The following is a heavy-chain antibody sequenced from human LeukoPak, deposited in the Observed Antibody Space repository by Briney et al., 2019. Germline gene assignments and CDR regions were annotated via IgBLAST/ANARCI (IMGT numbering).Heavy chain of an antibody. D-gene: IGHD3-22*01. CDR2: IKPDGSEK. V-gene: IGHV3-7*03. CDR3: ARGPDDSSGYYRIIDY. CDR1: GFTFSSYW. Sequence: GGSLRLSCAASGFTFSSYWMTWVRQAPGKGLEWVANIKPDGSEKYYVDSVKGRFTISRDNAKNSLFLQMNSLRAEDTAVYYCARGPDDSSGYYRIIDYWGQGTLVTVSS. J-gene: IGHJ4*02.